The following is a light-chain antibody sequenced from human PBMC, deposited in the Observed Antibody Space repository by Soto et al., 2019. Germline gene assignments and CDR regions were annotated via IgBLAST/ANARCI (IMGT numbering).Light chain of an antibody. CDR2: AAS. Sequence: DIQMTQSPSSVSASVGDRVTITCRASQDISNWLAWYQQKPGKAPNLLIYAASSLQSGVPSRFSGSVSGTDFTLTINSLQPEDFATYYCQQANSFPLTFGGGTKVEIK. J-gene: IGKJ4*01. CDR1: QDISNW. CDR3: QQANSFPLT. V-gene: IGKV1-12*01.